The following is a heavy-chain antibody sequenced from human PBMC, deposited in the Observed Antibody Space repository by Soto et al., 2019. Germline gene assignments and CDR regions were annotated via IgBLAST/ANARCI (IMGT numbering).Heavy chain of an antibody. V-gene: IGHV3-23*01. CDR2: ISGTGGST. Sequence: GGSLRLSCAASGFTFNNYAMNWVRQAPGKGLEWVATISGTGGSTYYADSVKGRFTISRDNSKNTLYLQMNSLRVEDTTVYYCAKDRLGGNFDYWGQGTQVTVSS. J-gene: IGHJ4*02. CDR3: AKDRLGGNFDY. CDR1: GFTFNNYA.